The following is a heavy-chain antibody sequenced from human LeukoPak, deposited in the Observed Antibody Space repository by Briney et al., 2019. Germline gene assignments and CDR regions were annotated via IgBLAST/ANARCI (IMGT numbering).Heavy chain of an antibody. V-gene: IGHV1-2*02. Sequence: ASVKVSCKASGYTFTSYYMHWVRQAPGQGLEWMGWINPNSGGTNYAQKFQGRVTMTRDTSISTAYMELSRLRSDDTAVYYCARGLSEYYYMDVWGKGTTVTVSS. J-gene: IGHJ6*03. CDR3: ARGLSEYYYMDV. D-gene: IGHD3-3*02. CDR2: INPNSGGT. CDR1: GYTFTSYY.